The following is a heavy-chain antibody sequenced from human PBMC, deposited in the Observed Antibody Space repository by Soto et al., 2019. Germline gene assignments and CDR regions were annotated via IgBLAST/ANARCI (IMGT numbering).Heavy chain of an antibody. CDR1: GYTFTSYA. CDR2: INAGNGNT. V-gene: IGHV1-3*05. J-gene: IGHJ6*02. Sequence: QVQLVQSGAEEKKPGASVKVSCKASGYTFTSYAMHWVRQAPGQRLEWMGWINAGNGNTKYSQKFQGRVPITRDTSASTAYMELSSLRSEDTAVYYCARAPSYYGMDVWGQGTTVTVSS. CDR3: ARAPSYYGMDV.